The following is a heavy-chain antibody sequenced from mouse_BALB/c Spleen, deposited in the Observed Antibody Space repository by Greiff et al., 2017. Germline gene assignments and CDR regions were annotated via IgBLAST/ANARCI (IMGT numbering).Heavy chain of an antibody. CDR3: ERFNSNTYYAMDY. J-gene: IGHJ4*01. CDR1: GYSFTGYN. V-gene: IGHV1-42*01. CDR2: IDPYSGGT. D-gene: IGHD2-5*01. Sequence: EVQLQQSGPELEKPGASVKISCTASGYSFTGYNMTWVQQSTGKSLEWIGSIDPYSGGTSYTRKFKGKATCTVDKTSNTAYMQLKRLTSEDSAVYASERFNSNTYYAMDYWGQGTSVTVSS.